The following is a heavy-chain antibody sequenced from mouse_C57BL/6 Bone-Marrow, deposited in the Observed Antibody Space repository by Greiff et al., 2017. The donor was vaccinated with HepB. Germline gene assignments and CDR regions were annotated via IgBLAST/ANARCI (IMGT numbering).Heavy chain of an antibody. CDR2: IDPENGDT. D-gene: IGHD2-2*01. J-gene: IGHJ3*01. Sequence: VQLQQSGAELVRPGASVKLSCTASGFNIKDDYMHWVKQRPEQGLEWIGWIDPENGDTEYASKFQGKATITADTSSNTAYLQLSSLTSEDTAVYDCTSDGYDPAWWAYWGQGTLVTVSA. CDR3: TSDGYDPAWWAY. V-gene: IGHV14-4*01. CDR1: GFNIKDDY.